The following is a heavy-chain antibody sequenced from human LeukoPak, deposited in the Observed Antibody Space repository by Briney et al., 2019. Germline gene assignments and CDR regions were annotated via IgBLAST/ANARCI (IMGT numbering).Heavy chain of an antibody. CDR3: ARGPKTLNYDFWSGYSKGDY. CDR2: MNPNSGNT. D-gene: IGHD3-3*01. J-gene: IGHJ4*02. CDR1: GYTFTSYD. V-gene: IGHV1-8*03. Sequence: GASVKASCKASGYTFTSYDINWVRQATGQGLERMGWMNPNSGNTGYAQKFQGRVTITRNTSISTAYMELSGLRSEDTAVYYCARGPKTLNYDFWSGYSKGDYWGQGTLVTVSS.